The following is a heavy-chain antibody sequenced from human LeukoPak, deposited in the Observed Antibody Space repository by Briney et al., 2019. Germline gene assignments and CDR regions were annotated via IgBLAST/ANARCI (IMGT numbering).Heavy chain of an antibody. D-gene: IGHD6-13*01. V-gene: IGHV3-23*01. J-gene: IGHJ5*02. CDR2: LSASDGST. Sequence: GGSLRLSCAASGFTFSSYGMSWVRQAPGKGLEWVSGLSASDGSTYYADSVKGRFTISRDNSKNTLYLQMNSLRAEDTAVYYCAKEIAAAGTGWFDPWGQGTLVTVSS. CDR1: GFTFSSYG. CDR3: AKEIAAAGTGWFDP.